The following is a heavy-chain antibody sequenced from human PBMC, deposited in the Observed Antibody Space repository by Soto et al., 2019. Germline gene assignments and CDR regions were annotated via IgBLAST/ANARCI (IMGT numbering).Heavy chain of an antibody. CDR3: ARALYYYDNSGLAY. CDR2: INIYSGDA. J-gene: IGHJ4*02. Sequence: QVRLEQSGPEVKKTGASVKVSCKASGYTFTSYGISWVRQAPGQGLEWMGWINIYSGDANYAQRCQERVTMTRDTSTNTVYMEMRSLRSDDTAVYYCARALYYYDNSGLAYWGQGTLVTVSS. D-gene: IGHD3-22*01. CDR1: GYTFTSYG. V-gene: IGHV1-18*01.